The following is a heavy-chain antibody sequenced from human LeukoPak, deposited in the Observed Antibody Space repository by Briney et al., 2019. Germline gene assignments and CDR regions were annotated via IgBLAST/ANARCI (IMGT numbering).Heavy chain of an antibody. J-gene: IGHJ6*02. Sequence: GGSLRLSCAASGFTFSSYSMNWVRQAPGKGLEWVSSISSSSSYIYYADSVKGRFTISRDNAKNSLYLQMNSLRAEDTAVYYCARVTVTTFYYYYGMDVWGQGTTVNVSS. CDR3: ARVTVTTFYYYYGMDV. V-gene: IGHV3-21*01. CDR1: GFTFSSYS. CDR2: ISSSSSYI. D-gene: IGHD4-17*01.